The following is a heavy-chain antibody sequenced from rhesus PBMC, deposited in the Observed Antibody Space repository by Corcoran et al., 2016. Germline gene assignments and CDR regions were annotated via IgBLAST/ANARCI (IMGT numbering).Heavy chain of an antibody. D-gene: IGHD6-25*01. V-gene: IGHV4-169*01. CDR1: GGSISISF. CDR3: ARGIGRQLERFDY. CDR2: IYGSGSST. Sequence: QLQLQESGPGLVKPSETLSVTCAVSGGSISISFWRWIRQAPGKGLEWIGYIYGSGSSTNYNPSLKSRVTLSVDTSKNQLSLKLSSVTAADTAVYYCARGIGRQLERFDYWGQGVLVTVSS. J-gene: IGHJ4*01.